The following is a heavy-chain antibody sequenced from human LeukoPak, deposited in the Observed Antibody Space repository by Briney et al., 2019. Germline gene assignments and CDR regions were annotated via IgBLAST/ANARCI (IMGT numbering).Heavy chain of an antibody. CDR2: IYPGDSDT. D-gene: IGHD2-15*01. CDR1: GYSFTSYW. CDR3: ARVDCCSGGSCLGCAFDI. J-gene: IGHJ3*02. V-gene: IGHV5-51*01. Sequence: GESLKISCKGSGYSFTSYWIGWVRQMPGKGLEWMGIIYPGDSDTGYSPSFQGQVTISADKSISTAYLQWSSLKASDTAMYYCARVDCCSGGSCLGCAFDIWGQGTMVTVSS.